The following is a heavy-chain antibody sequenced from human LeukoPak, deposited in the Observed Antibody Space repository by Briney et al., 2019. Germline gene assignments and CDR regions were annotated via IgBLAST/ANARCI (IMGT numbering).Heavy chain of an antibody. CDR3: ARDPYSSGWYVWFDP. D-gene: IGHD6-19*01. J-gene: IGHJ5*02. Sequence: GGSLRLFCAASGFTFSSYSMNWVRQAPGKGLEWVSSISSSSYIYYADSVKGRFTISRDNAKNSLYLQMNSLRAEDTAVYYCARDPYSSGWYVWFDPWGQGTLVAVSS. CDR2: ISSSSYI. CDR1: GFTFSSYS. V-gene: IGHV3-21*01.